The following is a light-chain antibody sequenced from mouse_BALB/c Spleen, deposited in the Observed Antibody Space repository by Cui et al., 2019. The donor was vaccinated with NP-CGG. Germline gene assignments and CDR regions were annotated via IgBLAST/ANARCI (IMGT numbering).Light chain of an antibody. CDR2: GTN. CDR3: ALWYSNHWV. V-gene: IGLV1*01. CDR1: TGAVTTSNY. Sequence: QAVVTQESALTTRPGETVTLTCRSSTGAVTTSNYANWVQEKPDHLFSGLIGGTNNRAPGVPFRFSGSLIGDKAALIITGAQTEDETIYFCALWYSNHWVFGGGTKLTVL. J-gene: IGLJ1*01.